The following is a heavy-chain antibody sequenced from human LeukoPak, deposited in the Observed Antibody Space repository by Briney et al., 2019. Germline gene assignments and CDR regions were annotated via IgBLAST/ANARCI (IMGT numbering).Heavy chain of an antibody. Sequence: ASVKVSCKTSGYSFTRYYMHWVRQAPGQGLEWMGIINPSGGSTSYAQKFQGRVTMTRDTSTSTVYMVLSSLRSEDTAVYYCAKVAAAGTVWYGMDVWGQGTTVTVSS. CDR2: INPSGGST. CDR3: AKVAAAGTVWYGMDV. V-gene: IGHV1-46*01. CDR1: GYSFTRYY. D-gene: IGHD6-13*01. J-gene: IGHJ6*02.